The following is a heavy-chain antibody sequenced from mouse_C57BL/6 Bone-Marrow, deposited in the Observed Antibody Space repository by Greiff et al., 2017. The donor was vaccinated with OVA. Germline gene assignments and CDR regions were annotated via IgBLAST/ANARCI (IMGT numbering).Heavy chain of an antibody. CDR2: IYPGSGST. CDR1: GYTFTSYW. CDR3: AKEGYGNYAYYYAMDY. D-gene: IGHD2-10*02. Sequence: QVQLQQPGAELVKPGASVKMSCKASGYTFTSYWITWVKQRPGQGLEWIGDIYPGSGSTNYNEKFKSKATLTVDTSSSTAYMQLSSLTSEDSAVYYCAKEGYGNYAYYYAMDYWGQGTSVTVSS. J-gene: IGHJ4*01. V-gene: IGHV1-55*01.